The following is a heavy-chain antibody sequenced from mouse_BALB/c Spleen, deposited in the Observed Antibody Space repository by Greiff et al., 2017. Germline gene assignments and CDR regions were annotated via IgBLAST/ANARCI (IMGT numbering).Heavy chain of an antibody. CDR2: IYPYNGGT. CDR1: GYTFTDYN. Sequence: VQLQQSGPELVKPGASVKISCKASGYTFTDYNMHWVKQSHGKSLEWIGYIYPYNGGTGYNQKFKSKATLTVDNSSITAYMELRSLTSEDSAVYYCARWITTATVAMDYWGQGTSVTVSS. V-gene: IGHV1S29*02. CDR3: ARWITTATVAMDY. J-gene: IGHJ4*01. D-gene: IGHD1-2*01.